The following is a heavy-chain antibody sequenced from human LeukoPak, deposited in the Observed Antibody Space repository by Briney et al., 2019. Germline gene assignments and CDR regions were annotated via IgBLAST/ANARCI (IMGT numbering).Heavy chain of an antibody. D-gene: IGHD3-22*01. V-gene: IGHV4-39*01. CDR1: GGSISSSSYY. J-gene: IGHJ3*02. CDR3: ARLASITMIVVVITSDAFDI. CDR2: IYYSGST. Sequence: PSETLSLTCTVSGGSISSSSYYWGWIRQPPGKGLEWIGSIYYSGSTYYNTSLKSRVTISVDTSKNQFSLKLSSVTAADTAVYYCARLASITMIVVVITSDAFDIWGQGTMVTVSS.